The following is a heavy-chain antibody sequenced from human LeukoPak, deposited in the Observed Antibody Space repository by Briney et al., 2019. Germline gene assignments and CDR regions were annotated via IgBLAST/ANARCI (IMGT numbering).Heavy chain of an antibody. D-gene: IGHD2-2*03. CDR2: IYSGGST. J-gene: IGHJ3*02. CDR1: GFTVSSNY. CDR3: ASRGYCSSTSCSKGAFDI. Sequence: GGSLRLSCAASGFTVSSNYMSWVRQAPGKGLEGVSVIYSGGSTYYADSVKGRFTISRDNSKNTLYLQMNSLRAEDAAVYCCASRGYCSSTSCSKGAFDIWGQGTMVTVSS. V-gene: IGHV3-53*01.